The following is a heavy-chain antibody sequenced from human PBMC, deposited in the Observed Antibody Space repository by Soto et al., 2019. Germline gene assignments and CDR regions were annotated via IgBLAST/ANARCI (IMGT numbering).Heavy chain of an antibody. D-gene: IGHD3-22*01. J-gene: IGHJ4*02. Sequence: GGSLRLSCAASGFTFSNYGMHWVRQAPGKGLEWVSVIYSGGSTYYADSVKGRVTMTRDTSTSTVYMELSSLRSEDTAVYYCARDLGYYYDSSGPKYWGQGTLVTVSS. CDR3: ARDLGYYYDSSGPKY. CDR1: GFTFSNYG. CDR2: IYSGGST. V-gene: IGHV3-NL1*01.